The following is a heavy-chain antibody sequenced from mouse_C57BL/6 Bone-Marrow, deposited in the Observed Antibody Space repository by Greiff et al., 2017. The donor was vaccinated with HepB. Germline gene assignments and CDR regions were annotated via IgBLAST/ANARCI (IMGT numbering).Heavy chain of an antibody. Sequence: VQLQQSGAELVKPGASVKVSCKASGYTFTSYWMHWVKQRPGQGLEWIGRIHPSDSDTNYNQKFKGKATLTVDKSSSTAYMQLSSLTSEDSAVYYCAIRGTFYYDYDWFAYWGQGTLVTVSA. CDR3: AIRGTFYYDYDWFAY. CDR1: GYTFTSYW. V-gene: IGHV1-74*01. J-gene: IGHJ3*01. D-gene: IGHD2-4*01. CDR2: IHPSDSDT.